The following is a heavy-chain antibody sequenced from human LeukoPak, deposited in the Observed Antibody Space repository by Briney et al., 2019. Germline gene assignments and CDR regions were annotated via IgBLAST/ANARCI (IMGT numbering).Heavy chain of an antibody. D-gene: IGHD2-2*01. CDR2: IGTSDDT. Sequence: GGSLRLSCAASGFTFSRYDMHWVRQATGKGLEWVSGIGTSDDTYYPDSVKGRFTISREDAKNSLYLQITSLRAEDTAVYYCARDVGSIAFDIWGQGTMVTVSS. CDR3: ARDVGSIAFDI. V-gene: IGHV3-13*01. CDR1: GFTFSRYD. J-gene: IGHJ3*02.